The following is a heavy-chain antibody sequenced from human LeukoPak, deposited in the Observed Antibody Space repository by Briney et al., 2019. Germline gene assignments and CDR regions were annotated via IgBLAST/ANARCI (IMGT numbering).Heavy chain of an antibody. Sequence: SETLSLTCTVSGGSISSSSYYWGWIRQPPGKGLEWIGSIYYSGSTYYNPSLKSRVTISVDTSKNQFSLKLSSVTAADTAVYYCARVMSVQWLGQAYYAFDIWGQGTMVTVSS. D-gene: IGHD6-19*01. J-gene: IGHJ3*02. CDR2: IYYSGST. CDR1: GGSISSSSYY. CDR3: ARVMSVQWLGQAYYAFDI. V-gene: IGHV4-39*07.